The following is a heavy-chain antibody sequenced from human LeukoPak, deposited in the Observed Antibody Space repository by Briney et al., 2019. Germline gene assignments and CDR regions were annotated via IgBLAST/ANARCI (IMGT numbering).Heavy chain of an antibody. D-gene: IGHD1-1*01. V-gene: IGHV3-74*01. CDR1: GFTFSSYW. J-gene: IGHJ4*02. Sequence: GGSLRLSCAPSGFTFSSYWMHWVRQAPGKGLVWVSRIISDGSSTSYADSVKGRFTISRDNAKNTLFLQMNSLRAEDTAVYYCARARFGWNDVLGIDYWGQGTLVTVSS. CDR3: ARARFGWNDVLGIDY. CDR2: IISDGSST.